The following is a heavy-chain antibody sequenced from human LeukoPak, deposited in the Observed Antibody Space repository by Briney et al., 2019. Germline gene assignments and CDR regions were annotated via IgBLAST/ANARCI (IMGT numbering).Heavy chain of an antibody. CDR3: SKGQGEGSCWQALDS. D-gene: IGHD6-13*01. V-gene: IGHV3-23*01. Sequence: GGSLRLSCVVSGFTFSSYAMNWVRQAPGKGVEWVSAISGSGGSTYYADSVKGRFTISRDNSKNTLYLQMNSLRAEDTAIYYCSKGQGEGSCWQALDSWGQGTPVTVSS. CDR2: ISGSGGST. J-gene: IGHJ4*02. CDR1: GFTFSSYA.